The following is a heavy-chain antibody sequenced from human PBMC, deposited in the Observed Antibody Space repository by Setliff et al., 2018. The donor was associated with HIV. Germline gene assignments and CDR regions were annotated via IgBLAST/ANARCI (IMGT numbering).Heavy chain of an antibody. V-gene: IGHV4-34*08. Sequence: GSLRLSCAASGFTFNDAWMNWIRQSPGKGLEWIVEVNHNGNINYNPSLKSRVTVSVDTSKTQYSLKMISVTAADTAMYYCAISIVGVTSEMYWAQGTLVTVSS. D-gene: IGHD2-21*02. CDR3: AISIVGVTSEMY. CDR2: VNHNGNI. J-gene: IGHJ4*02. CDR1: GFTFNDAW.